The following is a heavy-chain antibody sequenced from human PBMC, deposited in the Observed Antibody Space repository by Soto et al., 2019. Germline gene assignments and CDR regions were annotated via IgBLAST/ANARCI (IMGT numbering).Heavy chain of an antibody. D-gene: IGHD3-10*01. J-gene: IGHJ3*01. CDR1: GGYFSGYY. CDR2: INHSGST. V-gene: IGHV4-34*01. CDR3: ARACITMVRGLASAAFDL. Sequence: QVQLQQWGAGLLKPSETLSLTCAVYGGYFSGYYWSWIRQPPGKGLEWIGEINHSGSTNYNPSLKSLVTISVDTSKNQFSLKLSSVTAADTAVYYCARACITMVRGLASAAFDLWGQGTMVTVSS.